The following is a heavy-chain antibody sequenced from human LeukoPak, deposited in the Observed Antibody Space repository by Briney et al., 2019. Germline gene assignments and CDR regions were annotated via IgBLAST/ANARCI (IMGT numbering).Heavy chain of an antibody. J-gene: IGHJ5*02. CDR2: IDPDGSAA. CDR1: GFTFSSHW. Sequence: GGSLRLSCAASGFTFSSHWMHWVRQAPEKGLVSVSHIDPDGSAAYYADSVKGRFTISRDNAKNTLYLQMHSLTAEDTAVYYCLRGALRSCSYTSCTRGSWFDPRGQGTLVTVSS. CDR3: LRGALRSCSYTSCTRGSWFDP. D-gene: IGHD2-2*01. V-gene: IGHV3-74*01.